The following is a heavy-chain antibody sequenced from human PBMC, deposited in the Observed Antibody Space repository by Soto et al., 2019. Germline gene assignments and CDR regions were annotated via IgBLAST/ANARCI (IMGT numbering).Heavy chain of an antibody. J-gene: IGHJ6*02. CDR1: GGSFSGYY. D-gene: IGHD6-13*01. Sequence: SETLSLTCAVYGGSFSGYYWSWIRQPPGKGLEWIGEINHSGSTNYNPSLKSRVTISVDTSKNQFSLKLSSVTAADTAVYYCARWRGGSFPEIYYYGMDGWGQGNTVTFSS. CDR3: ARWRGGSFPEIYYYGMDG. V-gene: IGHV4-34*01. CDR2: INHSGST.